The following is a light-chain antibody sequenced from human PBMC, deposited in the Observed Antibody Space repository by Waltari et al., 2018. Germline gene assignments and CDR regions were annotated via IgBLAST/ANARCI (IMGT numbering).Light chain of an antibody. Sequence: SYELTQPPSVSVSPGQTASITCSGNKLGDKYASWHQQKPGQSPWLVIYQDSKRPSGIPERFSGSNSGNTATLTISGTQAMDEADYYCQAWDTGTVFGGGTKLTVL. CDR2: QDS. J-gene: IGLJ3*02. CDR1: KLGDKY. V-gene: IGLV3-1*01. CDR3: QAWDTGTV.